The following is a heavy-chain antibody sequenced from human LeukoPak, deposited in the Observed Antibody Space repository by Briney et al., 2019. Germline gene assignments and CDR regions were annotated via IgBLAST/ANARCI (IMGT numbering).Heavy chain of an antibody. Sequence: PETLSLTCAVYGGSLSDYYWSWIRQPPGTGLEWIGEINHSGSTSYNPSLKSRVTISVDTSKNQFSLRLSSVTAADTAVYYCATAHHSLHYYVSGSSYHNWFDPWGQGALVSVSS. V-gene: IGHV4-34*01. J-gene: IGHJ5*02. CDR3: ATAHHSLHYYVSGSSYHNWFDP. D-gene: IGHD3-10*01. CDR1: GGSLSDYY. CDR2: INHSGST.